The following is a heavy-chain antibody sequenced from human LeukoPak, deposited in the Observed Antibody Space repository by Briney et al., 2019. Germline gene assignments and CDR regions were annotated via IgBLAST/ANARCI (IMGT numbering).Heavy chain of an antibody. CDR3: ARGKSTIFRAQLGYFDY. Sequence: PGGSLRLSCAASGFTFSSYSMNWVRQAPGKGLEWVSSISSSSSYTYYADSVKGRFTISRDNAKNSLYLQMNSLRAEDTAVYYCARGKSTIFRAQLGYFDYWGQGTLVTVSS. D-gene: IGHD3-3*01. V-gene: IGHV3-21*01. CDR1: GFTFSSYS. J-gene: IGHJ4*02. CDR2: ISSSSSYT.